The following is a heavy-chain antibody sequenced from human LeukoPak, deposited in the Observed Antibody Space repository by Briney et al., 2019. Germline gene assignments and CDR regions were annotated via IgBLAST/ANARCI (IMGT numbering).Heavy chain of an antibody. V-gene: IGHV4-4*07. J-gene: IGHJ5*02. D-gene: IGHD3-10*01. CDR2: ISGSGTI. CDR1: GGSINSY. Sequence: SGTLSLTCAVSGGSINSYWSWIRQPAGKGLEWIGRISGSGTITYNPALQSRLSISIDTSKNQFSLKLMSVTAADTAVYYCARDSGTTGEVKFDPWGQGTLVTVSS. CDR3: ARDSGTTGEVKFDP.